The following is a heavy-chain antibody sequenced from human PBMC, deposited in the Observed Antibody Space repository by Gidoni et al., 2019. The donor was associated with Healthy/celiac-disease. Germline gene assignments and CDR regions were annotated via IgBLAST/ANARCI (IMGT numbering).Heavy chain of an antibody. Sequence: QITLKESGPTLVKPTQTLTLTCPFSGFSLSTSGVGVGWIRQPPGKALEWLTLIYWDDDKRYSPSLKTRLTITKDTSKNQVVLTMTNMDPVDTATYYCARNTPMVTGGAFDIWGQGTMVTVSS. D-gene: IGHD5-18*01. CDR1: GFSLSTSGVG. CDR3: ARNTPMVTGGAFDI. V-gene: IGHV2-5*02. CDR2: IYWDDDK. J-gene: IGHJ3*02.